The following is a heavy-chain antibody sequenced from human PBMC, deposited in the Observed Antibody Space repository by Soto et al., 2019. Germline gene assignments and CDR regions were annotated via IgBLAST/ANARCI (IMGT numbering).Heavy chain of an antibody. D-gene: IGHD5-18*01. J-gene: IGHJ6*02. CDR3: AIGGRYTYGYGDYSYGMDV. Sequence: EVQVLESGGGLVQPGGSLRLSCAASGFSFGDYAMSWVRQAPGKGLEWVSGISGTGSRTSYADSVRGRFTISRDNVNNTLSLQMDSLRAEDTAVYYCAIGGRYTYGYGDYSYGMDVWGQGTTVTVSS. V-gene: IGHV3-23*01. CDR1: GFSFGDYA. CDR2: ISGTGSRT.